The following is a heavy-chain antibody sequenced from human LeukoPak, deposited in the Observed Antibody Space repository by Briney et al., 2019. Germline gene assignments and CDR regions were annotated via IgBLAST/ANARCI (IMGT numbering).Heavy chain of an antibody. D-gene: IGHD6-19*01. J-gene: IGHJ4*02. CDR2: ISGSGGST. CDR1: GFTFSSYA. Sequence: PGGSLRLSCAASGFTFSSYAMSWVRQAPGKGLEWVSAISGSGGSTYYADSVKGRFTISRDNSKNTLYLQMNSLRAEDTAVYYCAKAPAYSSGWYVEYWGQGTLVTVSS. V-gene: IGHV3-23*01. CDR3: AKAPAYSSGWYVEY.